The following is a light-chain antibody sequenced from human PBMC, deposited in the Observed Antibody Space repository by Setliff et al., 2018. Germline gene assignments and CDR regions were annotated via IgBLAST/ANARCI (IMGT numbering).Light chain of an antibody. V-gene: IGLV2-14*01. J-gene: IGLJ3*02. CDR2: AVN. Sequence: QSVLAQPASVSGSPGQSITISCTGTSSDIGGYNYVSWYQQNPGKAPKLLIYAVNNRPSGVSDRFSGSKSGNTASLTISGLQAEDDADYYCSSHTTSSTWVFGGGTKVTVL. CDR1: SSDIGGYNY. CDR3: SSHTTSSTWV.